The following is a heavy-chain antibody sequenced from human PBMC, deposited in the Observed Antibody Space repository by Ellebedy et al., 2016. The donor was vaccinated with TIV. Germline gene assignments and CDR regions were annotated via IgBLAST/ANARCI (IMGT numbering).Heavy chain of an antibody. D-gene: IGHD3-22*01. Sequence: MPSETLSLTCAVYGGSFSGYYWSWIRQPPGKGLEWIGEINHSGSTNYNPSLKSRVTISVDTSKNQFSLKLSSVTAADTAVYYCARRRLFDYWGQGTLVTVSS. CDR1: GGSFSGYY. V-gene: IGHV4-34*01. J-gene: IGHJ4*02. CDR3: ARRRLFDY. CDR2: INHSGST.